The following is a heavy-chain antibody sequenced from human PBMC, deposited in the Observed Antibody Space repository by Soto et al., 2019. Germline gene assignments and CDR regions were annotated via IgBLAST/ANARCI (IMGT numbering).Heavy chain of an antibody. D-gene: IGHD2-2*02. CDR1: GGTFSSYA. CDR2: IIPIFGTA. V-gene: IGHV1-69*01. CDR3: ARDNVGCSSTSCYTPYYYYGMDV. Sequence: VQLVQSGAEVKKPGSSVKVSCKASGGTFSSYAISWVRQAPGQGLEWMGGIIPIFGTANYAQKFQGRVTITADESTSTGYMELSSLRSEDTAVYYCARDNVGCSSTSCYTPYYYYGMDVWGQGTTVTVSS. J-gene: IGHJ6*02.